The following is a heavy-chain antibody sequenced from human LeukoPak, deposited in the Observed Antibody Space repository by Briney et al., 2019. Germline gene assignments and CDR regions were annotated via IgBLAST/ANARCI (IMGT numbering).Heavy chain of an antibody. CDR1: GFNVGNNY. Sequence: PGGSLRLSCAASGFNVGNNYMSWVRQAPGKGLEWVSYISSSSSTIYYADSVKGRFTISRDNAKNSLYLQMNSLRAEDTAVYYCARERGANYYYYYMDVWGKGTTVTVSS. CDR2: ISSSSSTI. D-gene: IGHD1-26*01. J-gene: IGHJ6*03. V-gene: IGHV3-48*01. CDR3: ARERGANYYYYYMDV.